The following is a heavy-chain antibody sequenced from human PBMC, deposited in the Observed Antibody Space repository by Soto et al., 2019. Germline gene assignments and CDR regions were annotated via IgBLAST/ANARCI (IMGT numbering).Heavy chain of an antibody. V-gene: IGHV3-23*01. CDR2: ISGSGGST. D-gene: IGHD3-9*01. Sequence: EVQLLESGGGLVQPGGSLRLSCAASGFTFSSYAMSWVRQAPGKGLEWVSAISGSGGSTYYADSVKGRFTISRDNSKNTLYLQMNSLRAEDTAVYYCAPTDRYDILTGYYMFDYWGQGTLVTVSS. CDR3: APTDRYDILTGYYMFDY. J-gene: IGHJ4*02. CDR1: GFTFSSYA.